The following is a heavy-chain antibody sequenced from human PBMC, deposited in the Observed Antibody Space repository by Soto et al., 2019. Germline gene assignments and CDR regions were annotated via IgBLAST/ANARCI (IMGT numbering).Heavy chain of an antibody. CDR3: ARGNGDYGRILSP. D-gene: IGHD4-17*01. V-gene: IGHV3-66*01. Sequence: EVQLVESGGDLVQPGGSLRLSCAASGFPVITNYVSLVRQAPGKGLEWVSIIYAGGSTYYADAVKGRFTISRDNFKNMLYRQMNSLRAEDTAVYYCARGNGDYGRILSPWGPGTQVTVSA. J-gene: IGHJ5*02. CDR2: IYAGGST. CDR1: GFPVITNY.